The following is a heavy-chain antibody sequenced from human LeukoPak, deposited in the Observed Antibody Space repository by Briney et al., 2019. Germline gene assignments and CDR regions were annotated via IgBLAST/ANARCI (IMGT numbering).Heavy chain of an antibody. J-gene: IGHJ4*02. CDR1: GYAFASYW. CDR3: ARFEVNYEDNRSFYYFDY. CDR2: IYPADSET. Sequence: GESLKMSCRVAGYAFASYWIGWVRQVPGKGLECMGIIYPADSETKSSPSFQGQVTFSADKSINTAYLQWTSLKASDTAMYYCARFEVNYEDNRSFYYFDYWGQGTLVTVSS. D-gene: IGHD3-3*01. V-gene: IGHV5-51*01.